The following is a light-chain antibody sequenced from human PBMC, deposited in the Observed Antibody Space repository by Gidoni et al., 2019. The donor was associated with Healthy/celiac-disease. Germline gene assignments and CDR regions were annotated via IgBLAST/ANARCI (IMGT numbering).Light chain of an antibody. CDR3: QAWDSSTVV. CDR1: KLGDKY. CDR2: PDS. Sequence: SDELTQPPSVSVTPGQTASITCSGDKLGDKYACWYQQKPGRSPVLVIYPDSKRPSGIPGRFSGSTSGNTATLTISGTQAMDEADYYCQAWDSSTVVFGGGTKLTVL. V-gene: IGLV3-1*01. J-gene: IGLJ2*01.